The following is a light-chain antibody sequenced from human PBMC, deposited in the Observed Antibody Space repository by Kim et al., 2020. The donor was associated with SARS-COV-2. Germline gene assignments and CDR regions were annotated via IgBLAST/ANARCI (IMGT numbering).Light chain of an antibody. CDR3: QVWVSSSDHRV. J-gene: IGLJ3*02. CDR2: YDS. Sequence: SYELTQPPSVSVAPGKTARITCGGNNIGSKSVHWYQQKPGQAPVLVIYYDSDRPSGIPERFSGSNSGNTATLTIRRVEAGDEAAYYCQVWVSSSDHRVFG. V-gene: IGLV3-21*04. CDR1: NIGSKS.